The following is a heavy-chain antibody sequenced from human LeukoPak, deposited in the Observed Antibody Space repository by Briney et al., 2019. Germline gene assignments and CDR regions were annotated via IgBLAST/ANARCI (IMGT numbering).Heavy chain of an antibody. CDR3: ARDTSGYSSGWYHDY. J-gene: IGHJ4*02. V-gene: IGHV1-18*01. D-gene: IGHD6-19*01. CDR1: GYTFTSYG. Sequence: ASVKVSCKASGYTFTSYGISWMRQAPGQGLEWMGWISAYNGNTNYAQKLQGRVTMTTDTSTSTAYMELRSLRSDDTAVYYCARDTSGYSSGWYHDYWGQGTLVTVSS. CDR2: ISAYNGNT.